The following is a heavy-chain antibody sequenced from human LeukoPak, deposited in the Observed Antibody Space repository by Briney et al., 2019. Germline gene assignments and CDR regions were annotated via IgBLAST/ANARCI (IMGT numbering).Heavy chain of an antibody. CDR3: AREYYDYVWGSYRYTVYYFDY. CDR1: GYTFTGYY. V-gene: IGHV1-2*02. CDR2: INPNSGGT. J-gene: IGHJ4*02. D-gene: IGHD3-16*02. Sequence: ASVKVSCKASGYTFTGYYMHWVRQAPGQGLEWMGWINPNSGGTNYAQKFQGRVTMTRDTSISTAYMELGRLRSDDTAVYYCAREYYDYVWGSYRYTVYYFDYWGQGTLVTVSS.